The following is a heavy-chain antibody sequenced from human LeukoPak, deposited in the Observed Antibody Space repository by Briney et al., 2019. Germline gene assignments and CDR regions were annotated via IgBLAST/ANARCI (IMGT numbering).Heavy chain of an antibody. CDR1: GLTFSSYG. J-gene: IGHJ4*02. V-gene: IGHV3-30*02. CDR2: IWYGGSNK. CDR3: AKDLGYSSPVSFDY. D-gene: IGHD6-13*01. Sequence: PGGSLRLSCAASGLTFSSYGMHWVRQAPGKGLEWVAVIWYGGSNKYYADSVKGRFTISRDNSKNTLYLQMNSLRAEDTAVYYCAKDLGYSSPVSFDYWGQGTLVTVSS.